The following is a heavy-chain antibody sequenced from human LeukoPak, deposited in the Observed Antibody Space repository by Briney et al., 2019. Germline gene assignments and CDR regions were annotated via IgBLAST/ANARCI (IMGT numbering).Heavy chain of an antibody. J-gene: IGHJ4*02. D-gene: IGHD5-18*01. CDR1: GGTFSSYA. CDR3: ARESPQPRSFDY. Sequence: SVKVSCKASGGTFSSYAISWVRQAPGQGLEWMGGIIPIFGTANYAQKFQGRVTITADKSTSTAYMELSSLRSEDTAVYYCARESPQPRSFDYWGQGTLVTVSS. CDR2: IIPIFGTA. V-gene: IGHV1-69*06.